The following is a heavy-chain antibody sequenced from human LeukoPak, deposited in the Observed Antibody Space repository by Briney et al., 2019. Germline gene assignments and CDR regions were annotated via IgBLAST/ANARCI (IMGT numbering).Heavy chain of an antibody. V-gene: IGHV3-53*01. Sequence: PGGSLRLSCAASGFTVSSNYMSWVRQAPGKGLEWVAVVYSGSSTYYADSVKRRFTISSDKSKNPLYLQMNRLRADDTAVYYCPRDPLKGFDPWGQGTLVTVSS. CDR2: VYSGSST. CDR1: GFTVSSNY. J-gene: IGHJ5*02. CDR3: PRDPLKGFDP.